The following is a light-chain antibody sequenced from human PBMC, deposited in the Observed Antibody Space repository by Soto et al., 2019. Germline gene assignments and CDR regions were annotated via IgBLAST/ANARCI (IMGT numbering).Light chain of an antibody. CDR1: SSNIGSNY. V-gene: IGLV1-47*02. CDR2: DNN. CDR3: AAWDDSLSVL. J-gene: IGLJ3*02. Sequence: QSVLTQPPSASGTPGQRVTISCSGSSSNIGSNYVYWYQQLPGTAPKLLIYDNNQRPSGVPDRFSGSKSGTSASLAISGLRSEDEADYYCAAWDDSLSVLFGGGTKLTVL.